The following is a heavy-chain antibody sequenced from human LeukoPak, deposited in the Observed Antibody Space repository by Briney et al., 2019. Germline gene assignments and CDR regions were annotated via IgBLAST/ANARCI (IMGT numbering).Heavy chain of an antibody. D-gene: IGHD4-23*01. V-gene: IGHV4-39*07. CDR3: ARLSTVVTPY. J-gene: IGHJ4*02. CDR1: GGSISSSSYY. CDR2: IYYSGST. Sequence: SETLSLTCTVSGGSISSSSYYWGWIRQPPGKGLEWIGSIYYSGSTYYNPSLKSRVTISVDTSKNQFSLKLSSVTAADTAVYYCARLSTVVTPYWGQGTLVTVSS.